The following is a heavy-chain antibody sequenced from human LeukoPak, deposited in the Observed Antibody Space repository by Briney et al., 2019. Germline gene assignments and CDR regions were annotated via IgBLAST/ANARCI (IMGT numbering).Heavy chain of an antibody. J-gene: IGHJ5*02. CDR3: ARAVAGTHWFDP. CDR1: GFTLSSYD. CDR2: IDIPGNT. Sequence: GGSLRLSCAASGFTLSSYDMHWVRQPTGKGLEWVSGIDIPGNTYYPDSVKGRFIMSRESAKNSLYLQMNSLRAGDTAVYYCARAVAGTHWFDPWGQGTLVTVSS. D-gene: IGHD6-19*01. V-gene: IGHV3-13*01.